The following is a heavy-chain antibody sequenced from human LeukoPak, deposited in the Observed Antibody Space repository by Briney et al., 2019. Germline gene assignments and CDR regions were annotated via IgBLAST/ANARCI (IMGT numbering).Heavy chain of an antibody. CDR2: FDPEDGET. D-gene: IGHD5-24*01. Sequence: ASVKVSCKVSGYTLTELSMHWVRQAPGKGLEWMGGFDPEDGETIYAQKFQGRVTMTEDTSTDTAYMELSSLRSEDTAVYYCATVQDGYNSNYFDYWGQGTLVTVSS. J-gene: IGHJ4*02. CDR3: ATVQDGYNSNYFDY. CDR1: GYTLTELS. V-gene: IGHV1-24*01.